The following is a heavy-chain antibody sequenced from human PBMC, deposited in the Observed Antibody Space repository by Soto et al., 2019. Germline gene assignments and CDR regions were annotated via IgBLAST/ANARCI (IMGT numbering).Heavy chain of an antibody. J-gene: IGHJ4*02. CDR3: ARGATSPSY. Sequence: EVQLLESGGGLVQPGGSLRLSCAASGFTFSSYGMSWVRQAPGKGLEWVSAISSSGGSAYYADSVKGRFTISRDNSKNTLYLQMNSLKAEDTAVYYCARGATSPSYWGQGTLVTVSS. V-gene: IGHV3-23*01. CDR2: ISSSGGSA. CDR1: GFTFSSYG.